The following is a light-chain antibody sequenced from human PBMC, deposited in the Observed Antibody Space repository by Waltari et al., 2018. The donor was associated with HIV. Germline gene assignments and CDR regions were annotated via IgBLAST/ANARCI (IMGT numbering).Light chain of an antibody. CDR3: TSFTSNYTVI. CDR2: HVF. Sequence: QSALTQPASVSGSPGQSITLSCTGSTSDFGLSNFISSYQQHPGRVPSVIISHVFSRPSGVSSRFSGSKSGNTASLTISWLQTEDEADYYCTSFTSNYTVIFGGGTKVTVL. V-gene: IGLV2-14*03. J-gene: IGLJ2*01. CDR1: TSDFGLSNF.